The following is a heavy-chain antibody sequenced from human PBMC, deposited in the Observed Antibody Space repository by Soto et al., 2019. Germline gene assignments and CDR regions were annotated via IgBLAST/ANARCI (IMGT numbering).Heavy chain of an antibody. J-gene: IGHJ6*02. CDR1: GFSLSADGVG. CDR2: IYSNDDK. Sequence: QITLKESGPTLVKPTQTLTLTCTFSGFSLSADGVGVGWIRRPPGKALEWVALIYSNDDKRFRPSLKSRLTITEDTSKHQGVLTITNVDRVEPAKYYCTHMRCSGVYGMDVWGQGSTVAVSS. V-gene: IGHV2-5*01. D-gene: IGHD3-10*02. CDR3: THMRCSGVYGMDV.